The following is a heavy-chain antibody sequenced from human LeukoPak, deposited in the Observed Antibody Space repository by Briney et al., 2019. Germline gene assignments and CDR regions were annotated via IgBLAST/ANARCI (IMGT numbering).Heavy chain of an antibody. CDR3: ARNRGGVTRYYLDY. Sequence: GGSLRLSCAASGFTFDDYGMSWVRQTPGKGLEWVSGISWNGGSTGYADSVKGRFTISRDNAENSLYLQMNSLRAEDAALYYCARNRGGVTRYYLDYWGQGTLVTVSS. V-gene: IGHV3-20*04. D-gene: IGHD4-23*01. CDR2: ISWNGGST. J-gene: IGHJ4*02. CDR1: GFTFDDYG.